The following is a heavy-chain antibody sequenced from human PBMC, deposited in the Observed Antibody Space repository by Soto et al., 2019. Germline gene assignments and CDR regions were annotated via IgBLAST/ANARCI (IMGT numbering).Heavy chain of an antibody. D-gene: IGHD7-27*01. J-gene: IGHJ4*02. Sequence: GESLKISCAASGFTFSSYWMSWVRQAPGKGLEWVANIKQDGSEKYYVDSVKGRFTISRDNAKNSLYLQMNSLRAEDTAVYYCARVQPTGDNFDYWGQGTLVTVSS. CDR1: GFTFSSYW. CDR2: IKQDGSEK. CDR3: ARVQPTGDNFDY. V-gene: IGHV3-7*01.